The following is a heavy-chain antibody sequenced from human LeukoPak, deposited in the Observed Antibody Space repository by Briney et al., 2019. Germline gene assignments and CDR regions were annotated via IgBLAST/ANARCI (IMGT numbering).Heavy chain of an antibody. CDR3: ARGLGVYMDV. CDR1: GGSFGAYY. V-gene: IGHV4-59*10. CDR2: IYTSGST. D-gene: IGHD3-16*01. Sequence: PSETLSLTCAVYGGSFGAYYWSWIRQPAGKGLEWIGRIYTSGSTNYNPSLKSRVTLSVDTSKNQFSLKLSSVTAADTGVYYCARGLGVYMDVWGKGTTVTISS. J-gene: IGHJ6*03.